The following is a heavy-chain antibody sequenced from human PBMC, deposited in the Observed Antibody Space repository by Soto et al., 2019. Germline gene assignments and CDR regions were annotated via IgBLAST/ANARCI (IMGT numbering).Heavy chain of an antibody. D-gene: IGHD1-26*01. J-gene: IGHJ3*02. Sequence: QVQLVQSGAEVKKPGASVRVSCKTSGYTFINYGITWVRQAPGQGLEWMGWLSAYNGDTSSSEKLQDRFTMTTDTSTNTVYMDLRSLRSDDTAVYYCARWSAIVGGAEALDIWGQGTMVSVSS. CDR3: ARWSAIVGGAEALDI. CDR2: LSAYNGDT. V-gene: IGHV1-18*01. CDR1: GYTFINYG.